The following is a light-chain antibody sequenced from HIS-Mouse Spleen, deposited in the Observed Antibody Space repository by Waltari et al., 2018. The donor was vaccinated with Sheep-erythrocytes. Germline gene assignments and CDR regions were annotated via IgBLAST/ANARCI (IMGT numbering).Light chain of an antibody. V-gene: IGKV3-11*01. Sequence: EIVLTQSPATLSLSPGERATLSCRASQSVSSYLAWYQQKPGQAPRLLIYDASNRATRIPARFSGSGSGTDFTLTISSLEPEDFAVYYCQQLTFGGGTKVEIK. CDR2: DAS. J-gene: IGKJ4*01. CDR1: QSVSSY. CDR3: QQLT.